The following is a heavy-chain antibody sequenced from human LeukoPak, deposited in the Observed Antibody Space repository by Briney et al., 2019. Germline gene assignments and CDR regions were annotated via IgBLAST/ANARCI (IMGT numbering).Heavy chain of an antibody. V-gene: IGHV3-21*04. CDR1: GFTFSSYS. D-gene: IGHD3-22*01. Sequence: GGSLRLSCAASGFTFSSYSMNWVRQAPGKGLEWVSSISSSSSYIYYADSVKGRFTISRDNAKNSLYLQMNSLRAEDTAVYYCAKRVDSSAISGYWGQGTLVTVSS. CDR3: AKRVDSSAISGY. CDR2: ISSSSSYI. J-gene: IGHJ4*02.